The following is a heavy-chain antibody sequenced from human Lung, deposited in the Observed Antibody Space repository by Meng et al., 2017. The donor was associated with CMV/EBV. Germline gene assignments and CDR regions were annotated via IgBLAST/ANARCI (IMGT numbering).Heavy chain of an antibody. CDR2: INHSGST. Sequence: GSLRLSCAVYGWSFSGYYWSWIRQPPGKGLEWIWEINHSGSTNYNPSLKSRVTISVYTYKNQFSLKQSSVSAAETAVYYCAGASSGWYNNWLYAWGQGTPVTVSS. V-gene: IGHV4-34*01. CDR3: AGASSGWYNNWLYA. J-gene: IGHJ5*02. CDR1: GWSFSGYY. D-gene: IGHD6-19*01.